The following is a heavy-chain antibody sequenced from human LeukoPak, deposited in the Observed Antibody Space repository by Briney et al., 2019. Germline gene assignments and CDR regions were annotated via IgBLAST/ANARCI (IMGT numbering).Heavy chain of an antibody. CDR2: IYFSGST. J-gene: IGHJ4*02. Sequence: PSETLSLTCTVSGDITHYWGWIRQPPGKGLECIGSIYFSGSTYYNPSLRSRVTISLDTSKKQLSLKLSSVTAADTAVYYCARHNGGGVGSYVAPGPPDYFDYWGQGNLVTVST. V-gene: IGHV4-39*01. CDR3: ARHNGGGVGSYVAPGPPDYFDY. CDR1: GDITHY. D-gene: IGHD1-26*01.